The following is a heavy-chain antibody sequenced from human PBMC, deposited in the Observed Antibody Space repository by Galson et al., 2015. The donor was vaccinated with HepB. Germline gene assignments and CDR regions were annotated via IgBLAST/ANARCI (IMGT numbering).Heavy chain of an antibody. J-gene: IGHJ6*03. CDR3: ARAGSGYYYGNYYYYMDV. Sequence: TLSLTCTVSGGSISSGSYYWSWIRQPAGKGLEWIGRIYTSGSTNYNPSLKSRVTMSVDTSKNQFSLKLSSVTAADTAVYYCARAGSGYYYGNYYYYMDVWGKGTTVTVSS. CDR1: GGSISSGSYY. V-gene: IGHV4-61*02. CDR2: IYTSGST. D-gene: IGHD3-22*01.